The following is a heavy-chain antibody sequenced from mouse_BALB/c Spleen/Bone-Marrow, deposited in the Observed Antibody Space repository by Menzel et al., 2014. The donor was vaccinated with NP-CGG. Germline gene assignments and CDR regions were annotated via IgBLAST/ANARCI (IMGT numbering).Heavy chain of an antibody. Sequence: EVQLQQSGGGLVKPGGSLKLSCAASGFTFSSYAMSWVRQSPEKRLEWVAEISSGGSYTYYPDTVTGRFTISRDNAKNTLYLGMSSLRSEDTAMYYCARSPQRDYAMDYWGQGTSVTVSS. J-gene: IGHJ4*01. CDR2: ISSGGSYT. V-gene: IGHV5-9-4*01. D-gene: IGHD3-2*02. CDR1: GFTFSSYA. CDR3: ARSPQRDYAMDY.